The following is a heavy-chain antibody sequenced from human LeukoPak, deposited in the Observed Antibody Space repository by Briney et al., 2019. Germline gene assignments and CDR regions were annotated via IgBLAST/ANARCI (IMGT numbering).Heavy chain of an antibody. CDR1: GFTFSDYY. CDR3: ARVIGYCSSTSCYPFDY. CDR2: ISSSGSTI. V-gene: IGHV3-11*04. D-gene: IGHD2-2*03. J-gene: IGHJ4*02. Sequence: PGGSLRLSCAASGFTFSDYYMSWIRQAPGKGLEWVSYISSSGSTIYYADSVKGRFTISRDNAKNSLYLQMNSLRAEDTAVYYCARVIGYCSSTSCYPFDYWGQGTLVTVSS.